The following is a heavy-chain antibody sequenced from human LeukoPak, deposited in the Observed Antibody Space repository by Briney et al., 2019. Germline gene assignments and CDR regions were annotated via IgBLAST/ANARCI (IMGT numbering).Heavy chain of an antibody. V-gene: IGHV4-34*01. CDR2: INHSGST. D-gene: IGHD3-22*01. J-gene: IGHJ4*02. CDR1: GGSFSGYY. CDR3: ASMSTPSNLDSSGYLTY. Sequence: SETLSLTCAVYGGSFSGYYWSWIRQPPGKGLEWIGEINHSGSTNYNPSLKSRVTISVDTSKNQFSLKLSSVTAADTAVYYCASMSTPSNLDSSGYLTYWGQGTLVTVSS.